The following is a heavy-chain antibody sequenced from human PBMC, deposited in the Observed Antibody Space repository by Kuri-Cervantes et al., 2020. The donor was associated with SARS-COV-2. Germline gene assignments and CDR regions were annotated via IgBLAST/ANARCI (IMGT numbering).Heavy chain of an antibody. CDR2: IKQDGSEK. CDR3: ARCVATIRGWFDP. CDR1: GFTFSNYW. V-gene: IGHV3-7*01. D-gene: IGHD5-12*01. J-gene: IGHJ5*02. Sequence: GGSLRLSCAASGFTFSNYWMTWVRQAPGKGLEWVANIKQDGSEKYYVDSVKGRFTISRDNAKNSLYLQMNSLRAEDTAVYYCARCVATIRGWFDPWGQGTLVTVSS.